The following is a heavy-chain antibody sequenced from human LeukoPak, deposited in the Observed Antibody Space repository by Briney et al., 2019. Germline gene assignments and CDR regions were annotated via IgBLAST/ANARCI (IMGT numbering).Heavy chain of an antibody. CDR1: XXXXXTYA. J-gene: IGHJ6*04. Sequence: PGGSLXLXXXXSXXXXXTYAMTWVRXPPGKGLELVSARSGSCGSTYHSDSVKGRFTISRDNSKNTLYLQMNSLRAEDTAVYSCATWRTTAAPDYYGMDVWGKGTTVTVSS. V-gene: IGHV3-23*01. D-gene: IGHD1-7*01. CDR3: ATWRTTAAPDYYGMDV. CDR2: RSGSCGST.